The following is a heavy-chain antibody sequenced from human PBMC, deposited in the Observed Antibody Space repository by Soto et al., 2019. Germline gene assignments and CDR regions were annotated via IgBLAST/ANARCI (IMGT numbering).Heavy chain of an antibody. CDR2: ISGSGAST. CDR3: ATSDILTGRNYYGMDV. J-gene: IGHJ6*02. D-gene: IGHD3-9*01. CDR1: GFPFSSYS. V-gene: IGHV3-23*01. Sequence: PGGSLSLSCAASGFPFSSYSMTWVRQAPGKGLEWVPAISGSGASTDYADSVKGRFTISRDNSKNTLYLQMNSLRAEDTAIYYCATSDILTGRNYYGMDVWGQGTTVTVSS.